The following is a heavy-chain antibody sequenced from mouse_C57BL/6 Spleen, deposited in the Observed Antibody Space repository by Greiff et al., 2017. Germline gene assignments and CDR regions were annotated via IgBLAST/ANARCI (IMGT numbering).Heavy chain of an antibody. J-gene: IGHJ3*01. CDR2: IYPGNSDT. D-gene: IGHD3-2*02. V-gene: IGHV1-5*01. Sequence: VHVKQSGTVLARPGASVKMSCKTSGYTFTSYWMHWVKQRPGQGLEWIGAIYPGNSDTSYNQKFKGKAKLTAVTSASTAYMELSSLTNEDSAVYYCTRETAQATPWFAYWGQGTLVTVSA. CDR1: GYTFTSYW. CDR3: TRETAQATPWFAY.